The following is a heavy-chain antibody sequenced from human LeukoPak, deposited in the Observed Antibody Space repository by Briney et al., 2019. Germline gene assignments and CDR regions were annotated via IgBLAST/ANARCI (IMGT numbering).Heavy chain of an antibody. CDR2: IYHSGST. V-gene: IGHV4-38-2*01. CDR3: ARCEYQLLSDP. J-gene: IGHJ5*02. Sequence: SETLSLTCAVSGYSISSGYYWGWIRQPPGKGLEGIGSIYHSGSTYYNPSLKSRVTISVDTSKNQFSLKLSSVTAADTAVYYCARCEYQLLSDPWGQGTLVTVSS. D-gene: IGHD2-2*01. CDR1: GYSISSGYY.